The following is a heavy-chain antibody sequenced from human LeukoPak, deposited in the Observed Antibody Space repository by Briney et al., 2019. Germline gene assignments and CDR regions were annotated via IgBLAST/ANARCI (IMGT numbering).Heavy chain of an antibody. CDR2: ISYGGSNK. D-gene: IGHD3-10*01. CDR3: AKRAYYYGSGSYYKDAFDI. V-gene: IGHV3-30*18. J-gene: IGHJ3*02. CDR1: GFTFSSYG. Sequence: PGGSLRLSCAASGFTFSSYGMHWVRQAPGKGLEGVAVISYGGSNKYYADSVKGRFTISRDNSKNTLYLQMNSLRAEDTAVYYCAKRAYYYGSGSYYKDAFDIWGQGTMVTVSS.